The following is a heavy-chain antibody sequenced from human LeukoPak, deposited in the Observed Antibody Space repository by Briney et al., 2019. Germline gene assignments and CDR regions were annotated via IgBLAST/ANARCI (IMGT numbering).Heavy chain of an antibody. CDR1: GVPITDYY. Sequence: SETLSLTCNISGVPITDYYWSWIRLAPRRGLEWIGYMYYSGDSNSNPSLEGRITMSADTSTNQFSLRLTSVTAADTAIYYCARELPSTGNWFDPWGQGILVTVSS. J-gene: IGHJ5*02. D-gene: IGHD1-14*01. V-gene: IGHV4-59*01. CDR3: ARELPSTGNWFDP. CDR2: MYYSGDS.